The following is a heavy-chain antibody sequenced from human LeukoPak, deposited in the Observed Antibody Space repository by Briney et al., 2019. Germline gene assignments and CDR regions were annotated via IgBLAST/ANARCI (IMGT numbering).Heavy chain of an antibody. J-gene: IGHJ4*02. D-gene: IGHD3-22*01. CDR3: ARVGERPSSGYYYELDY. Sequence: PSETLSLTCTVSGGSISSYYWSWIRQPPGKGLEWIGYIYYSGSTNYNPSLKSRVTISVDTSKNQFSLKLSSVTAADTAVYYCARVGERPSSGYYYELDYWGQGTLVTVSS. CDR2: IYYSGST. CDR1: GGSISSYY. V-gene: IGHV4-59*01.